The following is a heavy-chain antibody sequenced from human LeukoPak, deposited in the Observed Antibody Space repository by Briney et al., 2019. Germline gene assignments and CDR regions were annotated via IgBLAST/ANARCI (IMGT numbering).Heavy chain of an antibody. CDR2: FYTSGTT. CDR1: GGSISTYS. J-gene: IGHJ4*02. CDR3: ARPGNYDFWSPYED. D-gene: IGHD3-3*01. V-gene: IGHV4-4*07. Sequence: SETLSLTCTVSGGSISTYSWCWIRQAAGKRLEWIGCFYTSGTTNYNPSLKSRVAMSVDTSKNQFSLRLSSVTAADTAVYYCARPGNYDFWSPYEDRGQGSLVTVSS.